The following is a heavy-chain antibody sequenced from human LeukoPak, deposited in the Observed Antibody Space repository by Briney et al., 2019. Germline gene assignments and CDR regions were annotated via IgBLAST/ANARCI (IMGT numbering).Heavy chain of an antibody. V-gene: IGHV4-59*01. CDR1: GGSISNYY. J-gene: IGHJ2*01. D-gene: IGHD1-26*01. CDR2: IYYSGNT. Sequence: SETLSLTCTVSGGSISNYYWSWIRQPPGKGLEWIGYIYYSGNTNYNPSLKSRVTISVDTPKNQFSLKLNSMTAADTAVYYCARGWGRQIHLSAQRLWYFDLWGRGTLVTVSS. CDR3: ARGWGRQIHLSAQRLWYFDL.